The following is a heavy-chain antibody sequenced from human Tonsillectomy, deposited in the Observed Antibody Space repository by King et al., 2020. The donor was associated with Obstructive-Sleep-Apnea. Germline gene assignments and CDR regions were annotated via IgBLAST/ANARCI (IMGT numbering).Heavy chain of an antibody. CDR1: GYSISGGDY. J-gene: IGHJ4*02. V-gene: IGHV4-38-2*02. Sequence: QLQESGPGLVKPSETLSVTCTVSGYSISGGDYWGWIRQPPGKGLEWIGTFYHSGRTYYNPSLKSRVTISIDASKNQVSLNLTSVTAADTAGYYCARGLPKWELLGKAGGYYFVSWGQGALVTVSS. CDR2: FYHSGRT. CDR3: ARGLPKWELLGKAGGYYFVS. D-gene: IGHD1-26*01.